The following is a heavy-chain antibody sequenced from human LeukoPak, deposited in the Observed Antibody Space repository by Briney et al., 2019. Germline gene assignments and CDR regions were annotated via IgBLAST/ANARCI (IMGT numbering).Heavy chain of an antibody. Sequence: SGGSLRLSCAASGFTFSSYWMTWIRQAPGKGLVWVANIKQDGSEKYYVDSVKGRFTISRDNAKNSLYLQMNSLRAEDTAVYYCARDTGGGYSCYDCWGQGTLVTVSS. CDR1: GFTFSSYW. J-gene: IGHJ4*02. CDR3: ARDTGGGYSCYDC. D-gene: IGHD5-18*01. CDR2: IKQDGSEK. V-gene: IGHV3-7*01.